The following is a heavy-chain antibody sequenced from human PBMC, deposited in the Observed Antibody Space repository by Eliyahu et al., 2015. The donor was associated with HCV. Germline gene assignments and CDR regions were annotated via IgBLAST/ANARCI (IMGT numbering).Heavy chain of an antibody. D-gene: IGHD3-22*01. Sequence: QVQLQESGPGLVKPSETLSLTCTVSGGSISSYYXSWIRQPAGKGLEWIGRIYTSGSTNYNPSLKSRVTMSVDTSKNQFSLKLSSVTAADTAVYYCAREGPTYYYDSSGFVDWFDPWGQGTLVTVSS. CDR3: AREGPTYYYDSSGFVDWFDP. J-gene: IGHJ5*02. V-gene: IGHV4-4*07. CDR2: IYTSGST. CDR1: GGSISSYY.